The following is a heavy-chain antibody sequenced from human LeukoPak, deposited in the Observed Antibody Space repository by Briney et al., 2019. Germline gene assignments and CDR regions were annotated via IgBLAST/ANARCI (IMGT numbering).Heavy chain of an antibody. Sequence: PSETLSLTCTVSGGSISSSSYYWGWIRQPPGKGLEWIGEINHSGSTNYNPSLKSRVTISVDTSKNQFSLKLSSVTAADTAVYYCARGLRYCSSTSCFALSSFDYWGQGTLVTVSS. D-gene: IGHD2-2*01. CDR1: GGSISSSSYY. J-gene: IGHJ4*02. CDR2: INHSGST. CDR3: ARGLRYCSSTSCFALSSFDY. V-gene: IGHV4-39*07.